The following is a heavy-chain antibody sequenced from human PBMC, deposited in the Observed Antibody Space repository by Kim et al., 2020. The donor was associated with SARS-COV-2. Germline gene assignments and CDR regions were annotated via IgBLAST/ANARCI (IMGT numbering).Heavy chain of an antibody. CDR3: ARETLSMRWLLSY. V-gene: IGHV3-30*04. CDR1: GFTFSSYA. Sequence: GGSLRLSCAASGFTFSSYAMHWVRQAPGKGLEWVAVISYDGSNKYYADSVKGRFTISRDNSKNTLYLQMNSLRAEDTAVYYCARETLSMRWLLSYWGQGTLVTVSS. J-gene: IGHJ4*02. D-gene: IGHD3-22*01. CDR2: ISYDGSNK.